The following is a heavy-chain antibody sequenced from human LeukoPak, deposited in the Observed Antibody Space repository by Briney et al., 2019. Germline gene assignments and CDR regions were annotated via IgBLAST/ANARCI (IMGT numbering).Heavy chain of an antibody. CDR1: GGSISNDY. Sequence: SETLSLTCTVSGGSISNDYWSWIRQAAGKELERIGRIYTSGSTNYNPSLKSRVTISLDKSKKQFSLNLNSVTAADTAVYYCARGGTYGSGRNQHTTLDYWGQGTPVTVSS. V-gene: IGHV4-4*07. J-gene: IGHJ4*02. CDR3: ARGGTYGSGRNQHTTLDY. CDR2: IYTSGST. D-gene: IGHD3-10*01.